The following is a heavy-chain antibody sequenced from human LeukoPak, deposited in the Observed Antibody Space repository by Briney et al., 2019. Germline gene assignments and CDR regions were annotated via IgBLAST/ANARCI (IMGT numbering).Heavy chain of an antibody. CDR2: IPYDGSNK. V-gene: IGHV3-30-3*01. D-gene: IGHD2-15*01. J-gene: IGHJ4*02. CDR3: ASVQQRIVVVVAARIDY. Sequence: PGRSLSLSCAASGFTFSSYAMHWVRQAPGKGLEWVAVIPYDGSNKYYADSVKGRFTISRDNSKNTLYLQMNSLRAEDTAVYYCASVQQRIVVVVAARIDYWGQGTLVTVSS. CDR1: GFTFSSYA.